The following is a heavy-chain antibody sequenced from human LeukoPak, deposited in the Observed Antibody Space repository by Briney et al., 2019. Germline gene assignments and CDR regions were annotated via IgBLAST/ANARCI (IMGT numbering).Heavy chain of an antibody. CDR3: VREDGYCSGGNCYSYFDS. Sequence: GGSLRLSCAASGFTFSHFWMSWVRQAPGKGLEWVAYIKKTGSETYYVDSVKGRFTITRDNTRNSLFLQMYSLRAEDAAVYFCVREDGYCSGGNCYSYFDSWGQGTLVTVSS. CDR2: IKKTGSET. D-gene: IGHD2-15*01. CDR1: GFTFSHFW. J-gene: IGHJ4*02. V-gene: IGHV3-7*01.